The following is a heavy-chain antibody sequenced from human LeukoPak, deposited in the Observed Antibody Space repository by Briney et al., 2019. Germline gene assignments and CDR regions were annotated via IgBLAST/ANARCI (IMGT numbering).Heavy chain of an antibody. Sequence: GASVKVSCKASGGTFSSYAISWVRQAPGQGLEWMGGIIPIFGTANYAQKFQGRVTITADKSTSTAYMELSSLRSEGTAVYYCARDSPVAGSFDYWGQGTLVTVSS. D-gene: IGHD6-19*01. CDR3: ARDSPVAGSFDY. V-gene: IGHV1-69*06. CDR2: IIPIFGTA. CDR1: GGTFSSYA. J-gene: IGHJ4*02.